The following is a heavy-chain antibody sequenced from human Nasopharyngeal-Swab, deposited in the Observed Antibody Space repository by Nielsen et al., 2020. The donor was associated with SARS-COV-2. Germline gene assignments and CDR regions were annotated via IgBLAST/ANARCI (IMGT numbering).Heavy chain of an antibody. V-gene: IGHV3-74*01. CDR2: TDEYGTTI. CDR1: GFTFSNYW. J-gene: IGHJ4*02. CDR3: ASDLSGRDDF. Sequence: GASLNISCVASGFTFSNYWMHWVRQAPGKGLVWVSRTDEYGTTINYADSVKGRFAISRDNAKNTLYLQMNSLRADDTAMYYCASDLSGRDDFWGQGTLVTVAS. D-gene: IGHD6-19*01.